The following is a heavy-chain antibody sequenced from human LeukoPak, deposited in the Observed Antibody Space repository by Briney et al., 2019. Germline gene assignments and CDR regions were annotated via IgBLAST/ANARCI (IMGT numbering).Heavy chain of an antibody. J-gene: IGHJ4*02. CDR1: GFALSSYW. CDR3: AKDLTGMITFGGVIALWDY. V-gene: IGHV3-23*01. CDR2: ISGSGGST. Sequence: EGSLRLSCAACGFALSSYWMHWVRQAPGKGWEWVSAISGSGGSTYYADSVKGRFTISRDNPKNTLYLQMNSLRAEDTAVYYCAKDLTGMITFGGVIALWDYWGQGTLVTVSS. D-gene: IGHD3-16*01.